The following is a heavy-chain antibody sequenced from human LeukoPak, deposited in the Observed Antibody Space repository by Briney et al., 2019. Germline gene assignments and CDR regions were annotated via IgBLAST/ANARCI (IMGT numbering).Heavy chain of an antibody. D-gene: IGHD6-6*01. V-gene: IGHV3-23*01. CDR2: ISGSGGNT. J-gene: IGHJ5*02. Sequence: GGSLRLSCAASGFTFSSYAMRWVRQAPGKGLEWVSAISGSGGNTYYADSVKGRFTISRDNSKNTLYLQMNSLRAEDTAVYYCAKVGYSSSSGWFDPWGQGTLVTVSS. CDR1: GFTFSSYA. CDR3: AKVGYSSSSGWFDP.